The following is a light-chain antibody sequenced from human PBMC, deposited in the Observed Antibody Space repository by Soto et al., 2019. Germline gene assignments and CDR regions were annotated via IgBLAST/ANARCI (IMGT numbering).Light chain of an antibody. CDR2: GAS. Sequence: VVTQSPGTLALSPGEGATLSCRASQSVSKYLAWYQQKPGQAPRLLIYGASSRATGIPDSFSGSGSGTDFTLTISRLEPEDFAVYYCQQYGGSPQTFGQGTKVDIK. J-gene: IGKJ1*01. CDR3: QQYGGSPQT. CDR1: QSVSKY. V-gene: IGKV3-20*01.